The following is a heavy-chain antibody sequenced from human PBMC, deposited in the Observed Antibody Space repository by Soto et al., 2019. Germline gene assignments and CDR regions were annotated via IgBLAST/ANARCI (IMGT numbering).Heavy chain of an antibody. CDR1: GYTFMSYG. D-gene: IGHD2-2*01. Sequence: ASVKVSCKASGYTFMSYGISWVRQAPGQGLEWMGIINPSGGSTSYAQKFQGRVTMTRDTSTSTVYMELSSLRSEDTAVYYCARGGIPKYVDYFDYWGQGTLVTVSS. CDR2: INPSGGST. V-gene: IGHV1-46*01. CDR3: ARGGIPKYVDYFDY. J-gene: IGHJ4*02.